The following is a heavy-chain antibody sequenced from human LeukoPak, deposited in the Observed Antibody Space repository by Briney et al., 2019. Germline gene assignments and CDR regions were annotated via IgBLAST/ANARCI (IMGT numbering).Heavy chain of an antibody. Sequence: GGSLRLSCAASGFTFGNYAMSWVRQAPGKGLEWVSTITGGGRNTYYADSVKGRFTISRHNSKNTLYLQMNSLRDEDPALYYCATTPGHPSSWQFDYWGLGTLVTVSS. D-gene: IGHD6-13*01. CDR1: GFTFGNYA. V-gene: IGHV3-23*01. J-gene: IGHJ4*02. CDR3: ATTPGHPSSWQFDY. CDR2: ITGGGRNT.